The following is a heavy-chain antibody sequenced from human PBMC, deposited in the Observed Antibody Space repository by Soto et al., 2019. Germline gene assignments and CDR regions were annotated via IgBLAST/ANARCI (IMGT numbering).Heavy chain of an antibody. V-gene: IGHV1-18*01. Sequence: QVHLVQSGAEVKKPGASVKVSCKGSGYAFTTYGITWVRQAPGQGLEWMGWISAHNGNTNYAQKLQGRVTVPRDTATSTAYMELRSLRSDDTAVYYCARGRYGEDWGQGALVTVSS. CDR1: GYAFTTYG. CDR3: ARGRYGED. CDR2: ISAHNGNT. J-gene: IGHJ4*02. D-gene: IGHD3-10*01.